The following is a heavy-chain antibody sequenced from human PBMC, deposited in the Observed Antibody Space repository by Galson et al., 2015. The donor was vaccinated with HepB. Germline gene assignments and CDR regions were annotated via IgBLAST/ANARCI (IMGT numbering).Heavy chain of an antibody. V-gene: IGHV1-69*13. CDR3: ARGKVDRYNYGWLVHLFDH. Sequence: SVKLSCTASGVTFSSYAISWVRQAPGQGLEWMGGIIPIFGTANYAQKSEGRVTITADESTSTAYMERSSLRSEDTAVYYCARGKVDRYNYGWLVHLFDHWGQGTLVTVSS. CDR1: GVTFSSYA. J-gene: IGHJ5*02. CDR2: IIPIFGTA. D-gene: IGHD5-24*01.